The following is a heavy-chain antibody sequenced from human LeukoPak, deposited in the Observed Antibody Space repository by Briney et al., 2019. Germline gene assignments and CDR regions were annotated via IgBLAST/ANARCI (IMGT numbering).Heavy chain of an antibody. Sequence: PAGSLRLSCAASGFTFSSYAMSWVRQAPGKGLKWVSPISGSGGSTYYADSVKGRFTISRDNSKNTLYLQMNSLRAEDTAVYYCAKVELRYFPPNWFDLWGQGTLVTVSS. CDR2: ISGSGGST. CDR3: AKVELRYFPPNWFDL. D-gene: IGHD1-7*01. V-gene: IGHV3-23*01. J-gene: IGHJ5*02. CDR1: GFTFSSYA.